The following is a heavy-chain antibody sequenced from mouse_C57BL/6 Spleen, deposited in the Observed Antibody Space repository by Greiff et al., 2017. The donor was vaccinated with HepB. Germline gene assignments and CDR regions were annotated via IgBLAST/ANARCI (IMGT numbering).Heavy chain of an antibody. CDR1: GFTFSSYG. Sequence: EVMLVESGGDLVKPGGSLKLSCAASGFTFSSYGMSWVRQTPDKRLEWVATISSGGSYTYYPDSVKGRFTISRDNAKNTLYLQMSSLKSEDTAMYYCARRTTVGWYFDVWGTGTTVTVSS. J-gene: IGHJ1*03. CDR3: ARRTTVGWYFDV. V-gene: IGHV5-6*02. CDR2: ISSGGSYT. D-gene: IGHD1-1*01.